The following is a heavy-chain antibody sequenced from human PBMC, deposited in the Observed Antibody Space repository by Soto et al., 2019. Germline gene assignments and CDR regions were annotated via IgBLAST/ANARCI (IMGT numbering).Heavy chain of an antibody. CDR2: INPNSGNT. V-gene: IGHV1-8*02. Sequence: GASVKVSCKASGYTFTSYGISWVRQATGQGLEWMGWINPNSGNTNYAQKFQGRVTMTRNTSISTAYMELSSLRSEDTAVYYCASIAAAGTDFDYWGQGTLVTVSS. D-gene: IGHD6-13*01. CDR1: GYTFTSYG. CDR3: ASIAAAGTDFDY. J-gene: IGHJ4*02.